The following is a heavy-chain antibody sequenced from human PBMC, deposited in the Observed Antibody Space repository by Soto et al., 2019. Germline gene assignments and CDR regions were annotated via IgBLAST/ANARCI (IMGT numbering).Heavy chain of an antibody. J-gene: IGHJ6*02. CDR1: GGTFSSYA. CDR3: TGYCSSTSCYTSYYYGMDV. D-gene: IGHD2-2*02. CDR2: IIPIFGTA. V-gene: IGHV1-69*06. Sequence: QVQLVQSGAEVKKPGSSVKVSCKASGGTFSSYAISWVRQAPGQGLEWMGGIIPIFGTANYAQKFQGRVPITAAKSTRTAYMELSSLSSEDTAVYYCTGYCSSTSCYTSYYYGMDVWGQGTTVTVSS.